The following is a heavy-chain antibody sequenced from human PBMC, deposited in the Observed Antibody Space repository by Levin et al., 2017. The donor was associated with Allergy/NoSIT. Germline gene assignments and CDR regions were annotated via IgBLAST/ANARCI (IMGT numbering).Heavy chain of an antibody. J-gene: IGHJ4*02. V-gene: IGHV1-2*02. CDR2: INPNSGGT. CDR3: ARVGNRSWGYCSGGSCYSELDYFDY. D-gene: IGHD2-15*01. Sequence: GESLKISCKASGYTFTGYYMHWVRQAPGQGLEWMGWINPNSGGTNYAQKFQGRVTMTRDTSISTAYMELSRLRSDDTAVYYCARVGNRSWGYCSGGSCYSELDYFDYWGQGTLVTVSS. CDR1: GYTFTGYY.